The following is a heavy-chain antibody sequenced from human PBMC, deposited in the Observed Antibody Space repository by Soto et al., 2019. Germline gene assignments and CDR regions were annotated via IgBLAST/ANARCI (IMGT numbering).Heavy chain of an antibody. J-gene: IGHJ6*02. Sequence: EVQLVESGGGLVKPGGSLRLSCAASGFTFSSYSMNWVRQAPGKGLEWVSSISSSSSYIYYADSVKGRFTISRDNAKNSLYLQMNSLRAEDTAVYYCAREPAMVRGYGMHVWGQGTTVTVSS. CDR2: ISSSSSYI. CDR3: AREPAMVRGYGMHV. D-gene: IGHD3-10*01. V-gene: IGHV3-21*01. CDR1: GFTFSSYS.